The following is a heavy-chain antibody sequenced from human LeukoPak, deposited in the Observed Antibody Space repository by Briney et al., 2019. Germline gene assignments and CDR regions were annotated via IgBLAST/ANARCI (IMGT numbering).Heavy chain of an antibody. J-gene: IGHJ4*02. Sequence: GSSVKVSCKASGGTFSSYAISWVRQAPGQGLEWMGRIIPILGIANYAQKFQGRVTMTRDTSISTAYMELSRLRSDDTAVYYCAREVYSSSSHWGQGTLVTVSS. CDR2: IIPILGIA. V-gene: IGHV1-69*04. CDR3: AREVYSSSSH. D-gene: IGHD6-6*01. CDR1: GGTFSSYA.